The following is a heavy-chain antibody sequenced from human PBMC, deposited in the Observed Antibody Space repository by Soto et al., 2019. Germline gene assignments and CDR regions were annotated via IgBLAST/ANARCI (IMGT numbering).Heavy chain of an antibody. CDR1: GGSISSGGYS. Sequence: SETLSLTCAVSGGSISSGGYSWSWIRQPPGKGLEWIGEINHSGSTNYNPSLKSRVTISVDTSKNQFSLKLSSVTAADTAVYYCARGPKYQLGGFDYWGQGTLVTVSS. V-gene: IGHV4-34*01. J-gene: IGHJ4*02. D-gene: IGHD2-2*01. CDR3: ARGPKYQLGGFDY. CDR2: INHSGST.